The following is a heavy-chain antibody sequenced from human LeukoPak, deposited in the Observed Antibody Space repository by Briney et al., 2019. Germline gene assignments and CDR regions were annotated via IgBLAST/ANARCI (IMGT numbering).Heavy chain of an antibody. D-gene: IGHD3-22*01. J-gene: IGHJ4*02. Sequence: GGSLRLSCAASGFTFSSYAMTWVRQAPGKGLEWVSAISGSGGSTYYADSVKGRFTISRDNSKNTLYLQMNNLRAEDTAVYYCAKVYSSGYYYVSEGFDYWGQGTLVTVSS. CDR1: GFTFSSYA. CDR2: ISGSGGST. V-gene: IGHV3-23*01. CDR3: AKVYSSGYYYVSEGFDY.